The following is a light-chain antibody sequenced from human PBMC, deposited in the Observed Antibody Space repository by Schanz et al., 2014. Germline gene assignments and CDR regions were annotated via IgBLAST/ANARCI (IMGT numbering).Light chain of an antibody. CDR1: QSVSSN. CDR3: QQYGTSLHT. V-gene: IGKV3D-15*01. Sequence: EIVMTQSPATLSVSPGERATLSCRASQSVSSNLAWYQQKPGQAPRLLIYGASTRATGIPARFSGSGSGTDFTLTINRLESEDFAVYYCQQYGTSLHTFGQGTKLEIK. CDR2: GAS. J-gene: IGKJ2*01.